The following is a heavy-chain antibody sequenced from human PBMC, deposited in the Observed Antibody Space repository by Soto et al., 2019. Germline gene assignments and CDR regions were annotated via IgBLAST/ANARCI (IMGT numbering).Heavy chain of an antibody. V-gene: IGHV3-23*01. CDR2: ISGSGGST. J-gene: IGHJ4*02. D-gene: IGHD2-2*01. CDR1: GFTFSSYA. CDR3: AKDHGDCSSTSCYPDY. Sequence: PGGSLRLSCAASGFTFSSYAMSWVRQAPGKGLEWVSAISGSGGSTYYADSVKGRFTNSRDNSKNTLYLQMNSLRAEDTAVYYCAKDHGDCSSTSCYPDYWGQGTLVTVSS.